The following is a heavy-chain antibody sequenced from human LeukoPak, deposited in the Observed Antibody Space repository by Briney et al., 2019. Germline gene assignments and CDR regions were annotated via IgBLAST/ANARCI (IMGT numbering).Heavy chain of an antibody. Sequence: SETLSLTCTVSGGSIRRSSYYWGWIRQPPGKGLEWIGSIYDSGNTYYNPSLLSRVTISVDTSKNQFSLKLSSVTAADTAVYYCARDDSSSWLFDYWGQGTLVTVSS. D-gene: IGHD6-13*01. CDR3: ARDDSSSWLFDY. CDR2: IYDSGNT. J-gene: IGHJ4*02. V-gene: IGHV4-39*07. CDR1: GGSIRRSSYY.